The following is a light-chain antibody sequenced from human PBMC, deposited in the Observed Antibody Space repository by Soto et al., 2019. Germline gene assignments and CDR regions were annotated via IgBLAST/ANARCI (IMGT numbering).Light chain of an antibody. V-gene: IGKV3-15*01. J-gene: IGKJ5*01. CDR1: QSFSSN. Sequence: EIVMTQSPATLSVPPGGRATLSCRASQSFSSNLAWYQQKPGQAPRLLIYGASTRATGVPARFSGSGSGTEFTLTISSLQSEDFAVYYCQQYNNWPRTFGQGTRLEIK. CDR3: QQYNNWPRT. CDR2: GAS.